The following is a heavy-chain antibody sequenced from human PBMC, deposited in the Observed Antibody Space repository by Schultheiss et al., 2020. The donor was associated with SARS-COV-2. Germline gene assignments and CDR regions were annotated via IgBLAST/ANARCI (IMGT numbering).Heavy chain of an antibody. Sequence: ASVKVSCKVSGYTLTELSMHWVRQAPGKGLEWMGGFDPEDGETIYAQKFQGRVTMTEDTSTDTAYMELSSLRSEDTAVYYCATVGMWLRTGYYYYGMDVWGQGTTVTVSS. D-gene: IGHD5-12*01. J-gene: IGHJ6*02. CDR1: GYTLTELS. V-gene: IGHV1-24*01. CDR3: ATVGMWLRTGYYYYGMDV. CDR2: FDPEDGET.